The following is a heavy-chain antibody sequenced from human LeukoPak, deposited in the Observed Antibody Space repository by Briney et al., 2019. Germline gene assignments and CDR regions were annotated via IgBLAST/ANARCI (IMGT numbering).Heavy chain of an antibody. J-gene: IGHJ4*02. CDR1: GYTFTGYY. CDR2: INPNSGGT. CDR3: ARGSVTMVRGVIRVLDY. Sequence: ASVKVSCKASGYTFTGYYMHWVRQAPGQGLEWMGWINPNSGGTNYAQKFQGRVTMTRDTSISTAYMELSRLRSDDTAVYYCARGSVTMVRGVIRVLDYWGQGTLVTVSS. D-gene: IGHD3-10*01. V-gene: IGHV1-2*02.